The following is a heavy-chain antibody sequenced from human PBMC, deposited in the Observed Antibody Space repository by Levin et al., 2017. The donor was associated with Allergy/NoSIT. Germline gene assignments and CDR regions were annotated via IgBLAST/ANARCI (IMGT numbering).Heavy chain of an antibody. D-gene: IGHD6-19*01. CDR3: AKTSTGQWLGTFDY. Sequence: GGSLRLSCAASGFTFSNYGMHWVRQAPGKGLEWVAVISYDGSNKYYADSMKGRFTISRDNSKNTLYLQMNNLRADDTSIYYCAKTSTGQWLGTFDYWGQGTLVTVSS. CDR2: ISYDGSNK. CDR1: GFTFSNYG. J-gene: IGHJ4*02. V-gene: IGHV3-30*18.